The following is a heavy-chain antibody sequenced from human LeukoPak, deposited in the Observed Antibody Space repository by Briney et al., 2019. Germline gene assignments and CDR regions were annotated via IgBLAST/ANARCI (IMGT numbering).Heavy chain of an antibody. CDR3: ARTTEAHSWRTRYYDYYMDV. CDR2: IYYSGST. D-gene: IGHD6-13*01. Sequence: SETLSLTCTVSGGSISSYYWSWIRQPPGKGLVWIGYIYYSGSTNYNPSLKSRLTISVDTSKNQFSLKLSSVTAADTAVYYCARTTEAHSWRTRYYDYYMDVWGKGTTVAVSS. V-gene: IGHV4-59*01. CDR1: GGSISSYY. J-gene: IGHJ6*03.